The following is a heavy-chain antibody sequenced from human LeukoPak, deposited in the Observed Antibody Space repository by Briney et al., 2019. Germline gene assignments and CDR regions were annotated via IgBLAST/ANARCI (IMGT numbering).Heavy chain of an antibody. J-gene: IGHJ3*02. CDR3: ARYSSGWFDAFDI. CDR1: GGSISSGDYY. Sequence: SQTLSLTCTVSGGSISSGDYYWSWIRQPPGKGLEWIGYIYYSGSTNYNPSLKSRVTISVDTSKNQFSLKLSSVTAADTAVYYCARYSSGWFDAFDIWGQGTMVTVSS. V-gene: IGHV4-30-4*01. CDR2: IYYSGST. D-gene: IGHD6-19*01.